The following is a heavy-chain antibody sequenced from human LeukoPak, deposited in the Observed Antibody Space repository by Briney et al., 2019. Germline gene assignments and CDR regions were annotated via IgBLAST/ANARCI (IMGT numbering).Heavy chain of an antibody. J-gene: IGHJ4*02. V-gene: IGHV1-46*01. CDR2: INPSGGST. CDR1: GYAFTSYY. D-gene: IGHD1-26*01. Sequence: ASVKVSCKASGYAFTSYYMHWVRQAPGQGLEWMGIINPSGGSTSYAQKFQGRVTMTRDKSTSTVYMELSSLRSEDTAVYYCARDMVGATTFDYWGQGTLVTVSS. CDR3: ARDMVGATTFDY.